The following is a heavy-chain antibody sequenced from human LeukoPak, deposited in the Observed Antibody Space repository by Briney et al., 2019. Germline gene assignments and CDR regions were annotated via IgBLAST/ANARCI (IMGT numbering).Heavy chain of an antibody. J-gene: IGHJ5*02. CDR1: GGSFSGYY. Sequence: SETLSLTCAVCGGSFSGYYWSWIRQPPGKGLEWIGEINHSGSTNYNPSLKSRVTISVDTSKNQFSLKLSSVTAADTAVYYCAREVTSGYNWFDPWGQGTLVTVSS. CDR3: AREVTSGYNWFDP. D-gene: IGHD1-26*01. V-gene: IGHV4-34*01. CDR2: INHSGST.